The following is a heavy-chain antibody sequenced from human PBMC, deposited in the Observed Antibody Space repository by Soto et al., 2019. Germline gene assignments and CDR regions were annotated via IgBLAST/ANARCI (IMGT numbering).Heavy chain of an antibody. D-gene: IGHD5-12*01. CDR3: AKEAGDGYNADYFDS. Sequence: QGQLVQSGAEVKKPGSSVNVSCKTSGATFNSNSFSWVRQAPGQGLEWMGRITPFLDLIEYAHNFQGRVTIIADTSTDTAYLQLTSLRSEDTAIYYCAKEAGDGYNADYFDSWGQGTLVAVSS. J-gene: IGHJ4*02. CDR2: ITPFLDLI. CDR1: GATFNSNS. V-gene: IGHV1-69*04.